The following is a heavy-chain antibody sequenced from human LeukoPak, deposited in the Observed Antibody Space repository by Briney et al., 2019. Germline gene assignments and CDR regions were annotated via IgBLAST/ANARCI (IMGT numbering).Heavy chain of an antibody. CDR2: IYSGGST. CDR3: ARDPPLEYSSSWYGSGY. V-gene: IGHV3-66*02. J-gene: IGHJ4*02. D-gene: IGHD6-13*01. Sequence: GGSLRLSCAASGFTVSSNYMSWVRQAPGKGLEWVSVIYSGGSTYYTDSVKGRLTISRDNSKNTLYLQMNSLRAEDTAVYYCARDPPLEYSSSWYGSGYWGQGTLVTVSS. CDR1: GFTVSSNY.